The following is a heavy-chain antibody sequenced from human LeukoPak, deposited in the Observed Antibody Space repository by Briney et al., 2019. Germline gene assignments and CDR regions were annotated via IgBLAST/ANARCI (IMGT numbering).Heavy chain of an antibody. Sequence: ASVKVSCKASGYTFTGYYMHWVRQAPGQGLEWMGWINPNSGGTNYAQKFQGRVTMTRNTSISTAYMELSSLRSEDTAVYYCARMYYYDSSGYNYYYYYYMDAWGKGTTVTISS. CDR1: GYTFTGYY. V-gene: IGHV1-2*02. D-gene: IGHD3-22*01. CDR3: ARMYYYDSSGYNYYYYYYMDA. J-gene: IGHJ6*03. CDR2: INPNSGGT.